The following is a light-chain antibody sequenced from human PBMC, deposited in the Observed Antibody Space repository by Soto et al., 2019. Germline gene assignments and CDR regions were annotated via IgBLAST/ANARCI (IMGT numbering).Light chain of an antibody. CDR2: GAS. CDR3: QQYDNWPPWT. Sequence: EIVMTQSPATLSVSPGERASLSCRASQSVGSDLAWYQQKPGQAPRLLIYGASTSATGIPARFSGSGSGTEFTLSISSLQSEDFAVYYCQQYDNWPPWTFGQGNKVEI. CDR1: QSVGSD. V-gene: IGKV3-15*01. J-gene: IGKJ1*01.